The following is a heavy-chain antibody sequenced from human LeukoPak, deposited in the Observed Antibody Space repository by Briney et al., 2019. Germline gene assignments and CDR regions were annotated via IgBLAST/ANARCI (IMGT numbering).Heavy chain of an antibody. CDR1: GFTFSSYG. CDR3: AKDGEMATLYYFDY. Sequence: GRSLRLSCAASGFTFSSYGMHWVRQAPGKGLEWVAVISYDGSNKYYADSVKGRFTISRDNSKNTLYLQMNSLRAEVTAVYYCAKDGEMATLYYFDYWGQGTLVTVSS. CDR2: ISYDGSNK. J-gene: IGHJ4*02. D-gene: IGHD5-24*01. V-gene: IGHV3-30*18.